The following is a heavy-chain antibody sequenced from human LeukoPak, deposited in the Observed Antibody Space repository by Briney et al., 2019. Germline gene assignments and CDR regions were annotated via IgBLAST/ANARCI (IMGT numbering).Heavy chain of an antibody. J-gene: IGHJ4*02. D-gene: IGHD1-26*01. CDR1: ADSFSSHY. CDR2: FYHAGNS. Sequence: SETLSLTCAVSADSFSSHYWTWIRQPPGKGLEWIGNFYHAGNSNLNPSLKSRVTMSIDTSKNQFSLKLRSMTAADTAVYYCARDGPTSTAPFDYWGQGTLVTVSS. CDR3: ARDGPTSTAPFDY. V-gene: IGHV4-59*11.